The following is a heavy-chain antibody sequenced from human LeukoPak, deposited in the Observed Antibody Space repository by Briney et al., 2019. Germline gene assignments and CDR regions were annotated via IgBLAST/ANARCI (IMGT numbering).Heavy chain of an antibody. Sequence: GSLRLSCAASGFTFSSYGMHWVRQAPGKGLEWVAVISYDGSNKYYADSVKGRFTISRDNSKNTLYLQMSSLRAEDTAVYYCAKDLGNVVVTGDTYYYGMDVWGQGTTVTVSS. CDR2: ISYDGSNK. CDR3: AKDLGNVVVTGDTYYYGMDV. V-gene: IGHV3-30*18. CDR1: GFTFSSYG. D-gene: IGHD2-21*02. J-gene: IGHJ6*02.